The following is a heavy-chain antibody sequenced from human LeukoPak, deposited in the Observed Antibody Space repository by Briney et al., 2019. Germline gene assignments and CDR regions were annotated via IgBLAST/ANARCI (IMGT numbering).Heavy chain of an antibody. CDR1: GDSVSSNSAA. CDR3: ARSHNWNYDTFDY. V-gene: IGHV6-1*01. J-gene: IGHJ4*02. CDR2: TYYRSKWYN. D-gene: IGHD1-7*01. Sequence: SQTLSLTCGISGDSVSSNSAAWNWLRQSPSRGLEWLGRTYYRSKWYNDYAVSVKSRITINPDTSKNQFSLQLNSVTPEDTAVYYCARSHNWNYDTFDYWGQGTLVTVSS.